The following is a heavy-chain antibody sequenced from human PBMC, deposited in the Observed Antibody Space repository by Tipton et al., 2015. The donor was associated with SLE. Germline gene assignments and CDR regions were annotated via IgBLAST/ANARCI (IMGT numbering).Heavy chain of an antibody. D-gene: IGHD3-16*02. CDR3: ARDGESVGGVIPYY. J-gene: IGHJ4*02. CDR1: GGSISSHY. V-gene: IGHV4-59*11. Sequence: TLSLTCTVSGGSISSHYWSWIRQPPGKGLEWIGYIYYNGSTNYNPSLKSRVTISVDTSKNQFSLKLSSVTAADTAVYYCARDGESVGGVIPYYWGQGTLVTVSS. CDR2: IYYNGST.